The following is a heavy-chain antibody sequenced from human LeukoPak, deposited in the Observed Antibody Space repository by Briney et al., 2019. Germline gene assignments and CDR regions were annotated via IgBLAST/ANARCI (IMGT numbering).Heavy chain of an antibody. CDR2: IWYDGSHK. J-gene: IGHJ4*02. CDR3: AREGDSSSWTFDY. CDR1: GFTFNSYS. V-gene: IGHV3-33*08. Sequence: GGSLRLSCAASGFTFNSYSMNWVRQAPGKGLEWVAVIWYDGSHKFYGGSVKGRFTISRDNSKNTLFLQMDSLRADDTAVYYCAREGDSSSWTFDYWGQGTLVTVSS. D-gene: IGHD6-13*01.